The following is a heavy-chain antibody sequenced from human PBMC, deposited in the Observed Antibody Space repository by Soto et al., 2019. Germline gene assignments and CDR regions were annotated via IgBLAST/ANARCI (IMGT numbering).Heavy chain of an antibody. J-gene: IGHJ6*02. CDR2: IYYSGST. CDR3: AREMRLIRGYYYYGMDV. V-gene: IGHV4-59*01. D-gene: IGHD3-16*01. Sequence: PSETLSLTCTVSGGSISSYYWSWIRQPPGKGLEWIGYIYYSGSTNYNPSLKSRVTISVDTSKNQSSLKLSSVTAADTAVYYCAREMRLIRGYYYYGMDVWGQGTTVTVSS. CDR1: GGSISSYY.